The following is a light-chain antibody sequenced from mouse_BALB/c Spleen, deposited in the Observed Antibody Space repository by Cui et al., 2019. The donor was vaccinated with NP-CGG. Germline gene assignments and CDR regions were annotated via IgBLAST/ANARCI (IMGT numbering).Light chain of an antibody. Sequence: QAVVTHESVLTTSPGETVTLTCRSSTGPVTTNNYANWVQEKPDHLFTGLIGCTNNRAPGVPARFSGSLIGDKAALTITGAQTEDEAIYFCALWYSNHWVFGGGTKLTVL. J-gene: IGLJ1*01. CDR3: ALWYSNHWV. CDR1: TGPVTTNNY. CDR2: CTN. V-gene: IGLV1*01.